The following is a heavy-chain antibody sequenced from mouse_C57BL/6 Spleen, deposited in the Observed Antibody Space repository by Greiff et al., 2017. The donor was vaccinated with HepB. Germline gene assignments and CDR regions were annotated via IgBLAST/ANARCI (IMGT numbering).Heavy chain of an antibody. V-gene: IGHV1-50*01. J-gene: IGHJ4*01. Sequence: VQLQQPGAELVKPGASVKLSCKASGYTFTSYWMQWVKQRPGQGLEWIGEIDPSDSYTNYNQKFKGKATLTVDTSSSTAYMQLSSLTSEDSAVYYCGRGLRYYAMDYWGQGTSVTVSS. D-gene: IGHD2-2*01. CDR2: IDPSDSYT. CDR3: GRGLRYYAMDY. CDR1: GYTFTSYW.